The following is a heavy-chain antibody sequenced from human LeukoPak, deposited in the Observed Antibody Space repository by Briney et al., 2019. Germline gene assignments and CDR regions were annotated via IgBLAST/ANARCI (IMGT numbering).Heavy chain of an antibody. Sequence: GGSLRLSCAASGFTLDDYGMSWVRQAPGEGLEWVSYISRGGNSIYYADSVKGRFTISRDDAKNSLFLQMNSLRGEDTAVYYCARDSFSDYYYYMDVWGKGTTVTVSS. D-gene: IGHD3-3*02. J-gene: IGHJ6*03. CDR3: ARDSFSDYYYYMDV. CDR1: GFTLDDYG. V-gene: IGHV3-48*03. CDR2: ISRGGNSI.